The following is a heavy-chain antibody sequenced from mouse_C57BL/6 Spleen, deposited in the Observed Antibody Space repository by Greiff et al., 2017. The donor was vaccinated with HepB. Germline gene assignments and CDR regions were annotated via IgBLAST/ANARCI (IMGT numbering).Heavy chain of an antibody. CDR2: ISDGGSYT. Sequence: EVKLMESGGGLVKPGGSLKLSCAASGFTFSSYAMSWVRQTPEKRLEWVATISDGGSYTYYPDNVKGRFTISRDNAKNNLYLQMSHLKSEDTAMYYCARKGLGGTQFAYWGQGTLVTVSA. J-gene: IGHJ3*01. CDR3: ARKGLGGTQFAY. CDR1: GFTFSSYA. D-gene: IGHD2-14*01. V-gene: IGHV5-4*03.